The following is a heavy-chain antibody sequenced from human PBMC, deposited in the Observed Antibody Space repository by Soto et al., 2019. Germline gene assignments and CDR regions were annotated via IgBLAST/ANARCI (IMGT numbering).Heavy chain of an antibody. D-gene: IGHD3-10*01. Sequence: QVELQESGPGLVKPSETLSLSCGVSGGSISQYYWSWIRQPAGKGLEWIGRIYSGGSTNYNPSLESRATMLVDTSKNQFSLKLSSVTAADTALYYCARGPGGFGDFSLDYWGQGTLVTVSS. V-gene: IGHV4-4*07. CDR3: ARGPGGFGDFSLDY. CDR1: GGSISQYY. J-gene: IGHJ4*02. CDR2: IYSGGST.